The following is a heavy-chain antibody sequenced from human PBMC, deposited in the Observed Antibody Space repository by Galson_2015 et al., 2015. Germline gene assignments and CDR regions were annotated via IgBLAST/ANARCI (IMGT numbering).Heavy chain of an antibody. CDR2: IIPIFGTA. J-gene: IGHJ4*02. D-gene: IGHD3-16*02. CDR1: GGTFSSYA. CDR3: VSYRPDTIPFDY. Sequence: SVKVSCKASGGTFSSYAISWVRQAPGQGLEWMGGIIPIFGTANYAQKFQGRVTISADTSKDQFSLKLSSVTAADTAVYYCVSYRPDTIPFDYWGQGTLVSVSS. V-gene: IGHV1-69*06.